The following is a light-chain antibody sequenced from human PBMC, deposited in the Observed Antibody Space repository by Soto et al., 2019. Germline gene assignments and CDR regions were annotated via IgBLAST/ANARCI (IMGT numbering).Light chain of an antibody. CDR2: AAS. Sequence: DIQMTQSPSSLSASVGDRVTTTCQASQDISNYLNWYQQKPGKAPKLLIYAASSLQSGVPSRFSGSGSGTDFTLTISSLQPEDVATYYCQQANSFPITLGQGTRLEIK. CDR3: QQANSFPIT. V-gene: IGKV1-12*01. CDR1: QDISNY. J-gene: IGKJ5*01.